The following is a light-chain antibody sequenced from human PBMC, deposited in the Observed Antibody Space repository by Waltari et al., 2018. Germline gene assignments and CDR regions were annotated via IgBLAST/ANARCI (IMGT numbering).Light chain of an antibody. CDR3: QQSYSIPYT. J-gene: IGKJ2*01. CDR1: QSIRKY. Sequence: DIQMTQPPSSLSASIGDSVTTTCRASQSIRKYVIWYQQKPGKAPHLLIYTASNLQRGVPSRFSGSGSGTDFTLTISSLQPEDFATYYCQQSYSIPYTFGQGTKLEI. V-gene: IGKV1-39*01. CDR2: TAS.